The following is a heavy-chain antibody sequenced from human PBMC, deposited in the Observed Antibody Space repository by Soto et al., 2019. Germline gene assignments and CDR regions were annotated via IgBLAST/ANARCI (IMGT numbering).Heavy chain of an antibody. CDR3: ERLYLGNAFDI. V-gene: IGHV1-69*13. J-gene: IGHJ3*02. Sequence: SVKVSCKASVGTFSSYAISRVRQAPGQGLEWMGGIIPIFGTANYAQRFQGRVTITADESTSTAYMELSSLRSEDTAVYYCERLYLGNAFDIWGQGTMVTASS. CDR1: VGTFSSYA. CDR2: IIPIFGTA. D-gene: IGHD3-16*02.